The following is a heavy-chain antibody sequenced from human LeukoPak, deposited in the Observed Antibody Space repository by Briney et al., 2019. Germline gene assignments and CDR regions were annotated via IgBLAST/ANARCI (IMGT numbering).Heavy chain of an antibody. V-gene: IGHV3-33*01. Sequence: GRSLRLSCAASGFTFSSYGMHWVRQAPGKGLEWVAVIWYDGSNKYYADSVKGRFTISRDNSKNTLYLQMNSLRAEDTAVYYCARDPAYSSGSIDYWGQGTLVTVSS. CDR3: ARDPAYSSGSIDY. CDR2: IWYDGSNK. D-gene: IGHD6-19*01. CDR1: GFTFSSYG. J-gene: IGHJ4*02.